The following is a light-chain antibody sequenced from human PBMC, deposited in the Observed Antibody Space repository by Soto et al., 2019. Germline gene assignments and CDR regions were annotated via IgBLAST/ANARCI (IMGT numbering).Light chain of an antibody. CDR1: SSDLGAYKY. CDR2: EVS. V-gene: IGLV2-14*03. Sequence: QSVLTQPASVSGSPGQSITISCAGTSSDLGAYKYVSWYQQHPDKAPKLILYEVSRRPSGVSNRFSGSKSGNTASLTISGLLAEDEADYYCSSYTGNNNFEVFGTGTKVTVL. J-gene: IGLJ1*01. CDR3: SSYTGNNNFEV.